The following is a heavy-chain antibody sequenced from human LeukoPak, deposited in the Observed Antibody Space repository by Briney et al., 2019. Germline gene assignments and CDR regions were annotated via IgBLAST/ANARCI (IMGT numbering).Heavy chain of an antibody. J-gene: IGHJ4*02. CDR3: ARAGVTIFGVVIGTKGYDY. V-gene: IGHV3-7*04. CDR2: IKQDGSEK. CDR1: GFTFSSYW. D-gene: IGHD3-3*01. Sequence: GGSLRLSCAASGFTFSSYWMSWVRQAPGKGLEWVANIKQDGSEKYYVDSVKGRFTISRDNAKNSLYLQMNSLRAEDTAVYYCARAGVTIFGVVIGTKGYDYWGQGTLVTVSS.